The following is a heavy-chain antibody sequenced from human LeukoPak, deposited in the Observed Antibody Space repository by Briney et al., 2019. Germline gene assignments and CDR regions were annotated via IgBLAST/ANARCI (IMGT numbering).Heavy chain of an antibody. CDR3: ARRTSGAFAI. CDR1: GFPFSDHE. V-gene: IGHV3-48*03. Sequence: GGSLRLSCAASGFPFSDHEMNWVRQAPGKGLEWVSYISSSGSDRYYPDSVKGRFTISRDNAKNSLYLQMNSLRAEDTAVYYCARRTSGAFAIWGQGTKVTVSS. J-gene: IGHJ3*02. CDR2: ISSSGSDR.